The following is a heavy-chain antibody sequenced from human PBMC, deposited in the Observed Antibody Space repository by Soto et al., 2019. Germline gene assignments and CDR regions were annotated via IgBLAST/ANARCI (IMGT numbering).Heavy chain of an antibody. D-gene: IGHD3-22*01. CDR2: IYYSGST. V-gene: IGHV4-61*01. CDR1: GGSVSSGRYY. Sequence: PSETLSLTCTVSGGSVSSGRYYWSWIRQPPGKGLEWIGYIYYSGSTKYNPSLKSRVTISVDTSKNQFSLKLSSVTAADTAVYYCAINSGYYHYFDYWGQGTLVTVSS. J-gene: IGHJ4*02. CDR3: AINSGYYHYFDY.